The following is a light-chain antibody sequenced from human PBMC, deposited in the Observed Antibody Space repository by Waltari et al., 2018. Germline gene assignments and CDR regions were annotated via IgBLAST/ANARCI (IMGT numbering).Light chain of an antibody. CDR1: TSDVGGYNY. V-gene: IGLV2-14*03. CDR3: SSYTGGTTLVV. Sequence: QSALTQPASVSGSPGQSITISCTGTTSDVGGYNYVSWYQQHPGKAPKLVIYDANNRPSGVSNRFSGSKSGNTASLTSSGLQTEDEADYHCSSYTGGTTLVVFGGGTKLTVL. CDR2: DAN. J-gene: IGLJ2*01.